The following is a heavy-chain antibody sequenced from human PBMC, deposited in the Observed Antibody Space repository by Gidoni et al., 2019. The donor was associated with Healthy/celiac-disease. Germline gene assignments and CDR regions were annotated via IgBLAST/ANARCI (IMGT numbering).Heavy chain of an antibody. CDR2: IYQSGST. D-gene: IGHD5-18*01. CDR1: GYSISSGSY. CDR3: ARAEGPYGYLDY. Sequence: QVPLQESVPGLVKPSETLSLTCTVSGYSISSGSYWGWIRQPPGKGLEWIGSIYQSGSTDYNPSLKSRVTIAVDTAKNQFSLKMSSGTAADTAVYYCARAEGPYGYLDYWGQGTLVTVSS. V-gene: IGHV4-38-2*02. J-gene: IGHJ4*02.